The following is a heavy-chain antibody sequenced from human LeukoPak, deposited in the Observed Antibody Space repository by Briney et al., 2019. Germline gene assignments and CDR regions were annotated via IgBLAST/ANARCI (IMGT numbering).Heavy chain of an antibody. CDR3: ARDLSGRLYFDY. V-gene: IGHV4-4*07. CDR1: GASISSYY. J-gene: IGHJ4*02. Sequence: PSETLSLTCTVSGASISSYYYNWIRQTAGRGLEWIGRLYISGSTDYNPSLKSRVTISVDTSNNQCSLNLNSVTAADTAVYFCARDLSGRLYFDYWGQGVLVTVSS. D-gene: IGHD3-10*01. CDR2: LYISGST.